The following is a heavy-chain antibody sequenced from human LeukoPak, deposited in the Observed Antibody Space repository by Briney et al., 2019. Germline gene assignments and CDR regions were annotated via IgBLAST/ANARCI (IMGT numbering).Heavy chain of an antibody. D-gene: IGHD4-17*01. CDR3: AREGDYEKNFDY. V-gene: IGHV1-2*02. J-gene: IGHJ4*02. CDR2: INPNSGGT. Sequence: ASVKVSCKASGYTFTGYYMHWVRQAPGQGLEWMGWINPNSGGTNYAQKFQGRVTMTRDTSSSTAYMELSRLRSDDTAVYYCAREGDYEKNFDYWGQGTLVTVSS. CDR1: GYTFTGYY.